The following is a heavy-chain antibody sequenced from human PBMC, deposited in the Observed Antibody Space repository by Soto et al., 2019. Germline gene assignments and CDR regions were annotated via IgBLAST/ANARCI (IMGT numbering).Heavy chain of an antibody. V-gene: IGHV1-69*01. CDR1: GGTFSSYA. D-gene: IGHD2-2*01. CDR2: IIPNPGTA. Sequence: QVQLVQSGAEVKKPGSSVKVSCKASGGTFSSYAISWVRQAPGQGLEWMGGIIPNPGTANYAQKVQGRVTITADESTSTAYMELSSLRSEDTAVYYCARSQGSSTSLEIYYYYYSGMDVWGQGTTVTVSS. J-gene: IGHJ6*02. CDR3: ARSQGSSTSLEIYYYYYSGMDV.